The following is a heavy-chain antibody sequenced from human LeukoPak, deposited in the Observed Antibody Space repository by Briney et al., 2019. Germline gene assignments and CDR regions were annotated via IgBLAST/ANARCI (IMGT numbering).Heavy chain of an antibody. Sequence: ASVTVSFTASGYTFTIYAMHWVRQAPGQRLEWMGWINAGNGNTKYSQKFQGRVTITRDTSASTAYKELSSLRSEDTAVYYCARDGVVGATGDNWFDPWGQGTLVTVSS. D-gene: IGHD1-26*01. J-gene: IGHJ5*02. V-gene: IGHV1-3*01. CDR1: GYTFTIYA. CDR3: ARDGVVGATGDNWFDP. CDR2: INAGNGNT.